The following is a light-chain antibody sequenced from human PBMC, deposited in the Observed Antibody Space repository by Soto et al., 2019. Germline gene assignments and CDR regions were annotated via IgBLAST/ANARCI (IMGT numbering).Light chain of an antibody. Sequence: QTVVTQPPSASGTPGQRFTISCSGGSSNIGTNAVNWCQQLPGTAPRLLIYSNDQRPPGVPDRFSGSKSGTSASLGISGLQSEDEADYFCAVWDDSLNGWVFGGGTKLTVL. CDR1: SSNIGTNA. V-gene: IGLV1-44*01. J-gene: IGLJ3*02. CDR3: AVWDDSLNGWV. CDR2: SND.